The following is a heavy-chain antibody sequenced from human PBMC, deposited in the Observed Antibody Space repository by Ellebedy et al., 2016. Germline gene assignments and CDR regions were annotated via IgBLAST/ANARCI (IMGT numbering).Heavy chain of an antibody. J-gene: IGHJ5*02. D-gene: IGHD3-22*01. V-gene: IGHV3-53*01. CDR2: IYRGGNT. Sequence: GGSLRLSXAVSGFTVSRTYMSWVRQAPGKGLEWVSVIYRGGNTYYADSVKGRFTISRDNSKNTVFLQMNSLRDEDTAVYYCARDAGDGSDFYYWFDLWGQGALVTVSA. CDR1: GFTVSRTY. CDR3: ARDAGDGSDFYYWFDL.